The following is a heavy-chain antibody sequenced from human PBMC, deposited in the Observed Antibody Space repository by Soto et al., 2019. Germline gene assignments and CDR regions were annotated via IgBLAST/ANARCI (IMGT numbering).Heavy chain of an antibody. CDR1: GFTFSSYG. Sequence: QVQLVESGGGVVQTGMSLRLSCAASGFTFSSYGMHWVRQAPGKGLEWVAVISYDGSNKYYADSVKGRFTISRDNSKNTLYLQMNRRRAEATAVYYCANATVHWGQGTLVTVSS. V-gene: IGHV3-30*18. CDR3: ANATVH. J-gene: IGHJ4*02. CDR2: ISYDGSNK. D-gene: IGHD3-10*01.